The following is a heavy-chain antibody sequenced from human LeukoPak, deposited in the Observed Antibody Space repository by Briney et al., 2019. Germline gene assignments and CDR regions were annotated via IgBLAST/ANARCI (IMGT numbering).Heavy chain of an antibody. D-gene: IGHD6-25*01. CDR3: GRGGIAAAGPLYNN. CDR1: GFTSSSYA. Sequence: GSLRLSCAASGFTSSSYAMHWVRQAPGKGLEWVAFISNDGGNKYYADSVKGRFTLSRDNSKSTLYLQINSLRAEDTSVYYCGRGGIAAAGPLYNNGAQGPLVIVSS. V-gene: IGHV3-30-3*01. CDR2: ISNDGGNK. J-gene: IGHJ4*02.